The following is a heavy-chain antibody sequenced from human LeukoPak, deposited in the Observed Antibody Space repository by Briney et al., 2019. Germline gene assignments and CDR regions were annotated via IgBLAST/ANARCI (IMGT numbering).Heavy chain of an antibody. Sequence: PGGSLRLSCAASGFTISSYSMNWVRQAPGKGLEWVSSISSSSSYIYYADSVKGRFTISRDNAKNSLYLQMNSLRAEDTAVYYCARDPGNYYYYMDVWGKGTTVTVSS. CDR3: ARDPGNYYYYMDV. D-gene: IGHD3-10*01. V-gene: IGHV3-21*01. CDR1: GFTISSYS. CDR2: ISSSSSYI. J-gene: IGHJ6*03.